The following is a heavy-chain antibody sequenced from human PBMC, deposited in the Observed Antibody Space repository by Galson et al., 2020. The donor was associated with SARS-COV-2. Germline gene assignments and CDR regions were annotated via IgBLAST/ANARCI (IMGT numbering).Heavy chain of an antibody. CDR2: IYHSGST. D-gene: IGHD1-7*01. CDR3: ARQSTGTKIPPIPNWFDP. CDR1: GYSISSGYY. Sequence: SETLSLTCAVSGYSISSGYYWGWIRQPPGKGLEWIGSIYHSGSTYYNPSLKSRATISVDTSKNQFSLKLSSVTAADTAVYYCARQSTGTKIPPIPNWFDPWGQGTLVTVSS. J-gene: IGHJ5*02. V-gene: IGHV4-38-2*01.